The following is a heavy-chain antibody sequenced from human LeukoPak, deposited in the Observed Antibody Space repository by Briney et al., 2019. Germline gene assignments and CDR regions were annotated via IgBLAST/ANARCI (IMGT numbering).Heavy chain of an antibody. D-gene: IGHD4-11*01. CDR3: AREGGLQHHFDY. CDR1: GGSISTSNYY. V-gene: IGHV4-39*07. J-gene: IGHJ4*02. Sequence: SETLSLTCTVSGGSISTSNYYWGWIRQPPGKGLEWIGNIFYSGSTYYSPSLKSRVTISLDTSRNQFSLKLNSVTAADTAVYYCAREGGLQHHFDYWGQGTLVTVSS. CDR2: IFYSGST.